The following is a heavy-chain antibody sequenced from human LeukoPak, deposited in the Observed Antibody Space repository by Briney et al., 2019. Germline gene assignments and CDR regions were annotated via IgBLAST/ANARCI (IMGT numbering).Heavy chain of an antibody. CDR1: GGSFSGYY. CDR3: ARGQRITMIGGIDY. Sequence: PSETLSLTCAVYGGSFSGYYWSWIRQPPGKGLEWIGEINHSGSTNYNPSLKSRVTISVDTSKNQFSLKLSSVTAADTAVYYCARGQRITMIGGIDYWGQGTLVTVSS. J-gene: IGHJ4*02. V-gene: IGHV4-34*01. CDR2: INHSGST. D-gene: IGHD3-22*01.